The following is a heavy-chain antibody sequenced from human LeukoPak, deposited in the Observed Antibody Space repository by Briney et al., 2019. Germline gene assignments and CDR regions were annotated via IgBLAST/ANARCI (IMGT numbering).Heavy chain of an antibody. D-gene: IGHD4-17*01. CDR2: IYYSGST. J-gene: IGHJ4*02. CDR1: GGSISSYY. V-gene: IGHV4-59*01. CDR3: ASGGRENYGDYVLVY. Sequence: SETLSLTCTVSGGSISSYYWSWIWQPPGKGLEWIGYIYYSGSTNYNPSLKSRVTISVDTSKNQFSLKLSSVTAADTAVYYCASGGRENYGDYVLVYWGQGTLVTVSS.